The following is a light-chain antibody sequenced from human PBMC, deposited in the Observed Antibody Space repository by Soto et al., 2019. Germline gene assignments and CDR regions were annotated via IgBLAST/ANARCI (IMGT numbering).Light chain of an antibody. CDR3: MQALQTPGT. CDR2: LGS. Sequence: DIVMTQSPLSLPVTPGEPASISCRSSQSLLHSNGYTYLDWYLQKPGQSPQLLIYLGSNRASGVPDRFSGRGSGTDFTLKISRVEAEDVGVYYCMQALQTPGTFGQGTKVELK. V-gene: IGKV2-28*01. J-gene: IGKJ1*01. CDR1: QSLLHSNGYTY.